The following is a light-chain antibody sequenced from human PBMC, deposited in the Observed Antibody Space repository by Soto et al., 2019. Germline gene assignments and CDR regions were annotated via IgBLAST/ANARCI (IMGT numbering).Light chain of an antibody. CDR2: GAS. J-gene: IGKJ5*01. CDR1: QSVSSSY. V-gene: IGKV3-20*01. CDR3: QHFGGTTFT. Sequence: EIVLTQSPGTLSLSTGEGATLSCRASQSVSSSYIAWYQQIPGQTPSLLIYGASTRATGIPDRFSGSGSGTHFTLTISRLEPGDFAVYYCQHFGGTTFTFGQGTRLEI.